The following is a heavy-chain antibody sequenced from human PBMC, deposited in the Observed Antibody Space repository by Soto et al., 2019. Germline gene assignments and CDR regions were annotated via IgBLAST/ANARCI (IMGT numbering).Heavy chain of an antibody. J-gene: IGHJ4*02. CDR1: GGSISSGDYY. Sequence: SETLSLTCTVSGGSISSGDYYWSWIRQPPGKGLEWIGYIYYSGSTYYNPSLKSRVTISVDTSKNQFSLKLSSVTAADTAVYYCARDRDYYDSSGYYSPYLDYWGQGTLVTVSS. D-gene: IGHD3-22*01. CDR3: ARDRDYYDSSGYYSPYLDY. CDR2: IYYSGST. V-gene: IGHV4-30-4*01.